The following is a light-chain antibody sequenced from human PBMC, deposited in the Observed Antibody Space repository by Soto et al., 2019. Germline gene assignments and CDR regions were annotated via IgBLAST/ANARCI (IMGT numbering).Light chain of an antibody. CDR1: QSVSSSW. V-gene: IGKV3-20*01. CDR3: QQYGGPPWT. CDR2: GAS. Sequence: EIVLTQSPGTLSLSPGERATLSCRASQSVSSSWLAWYQQKPDQAPRLLIYGASSRATGVPDRFSGSGSGTDFTLTISRLEPEDSAVFYCQQYGGPPWTFGQGTKVEIK. J-gene: IGKJ1*01.